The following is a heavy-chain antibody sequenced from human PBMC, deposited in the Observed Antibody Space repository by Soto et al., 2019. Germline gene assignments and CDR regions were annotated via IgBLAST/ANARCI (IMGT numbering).Heavy chain of an antibody. V-gene: IGHV3-73*02. Sequence: EVQLVESGVGLVQPGGSLKRSCAASGFTFRGSAMHWVRQASGKGLEWVGRISSKANRYATAYAASVKGRFTISRDDSKNTAYLQMTSLKTEDTSVYYCTGRQDEYDYWGQGTLVTVSS. CDR1: GFTFRGSA. CDR3: TGRQDEYDY. J-gene: IGHJ4*02. D-gene: IGHD6-6*01. CDR2: ISSKANRYAT.